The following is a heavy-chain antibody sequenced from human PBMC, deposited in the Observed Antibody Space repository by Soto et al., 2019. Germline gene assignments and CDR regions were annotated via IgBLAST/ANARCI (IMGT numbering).Heavy chain of an antibody. D-gene: IGHD1-26*01. V-gene: IGHV1-69*13. CDR3: ARGRELLLGWFDP. Sequence: FSVKVSRKASGCGFSSYVVGRVRQAPGQGLEWMGGIIPIFGTANYAQKFQGRVTITADESTSTAYMELSSLRSEDTAVYYCARGRELLLGWFDPWGQGTPGTVS. J-gene: IGHJ5*02. CDR2: IIPIFGTA. CDR1: GCGFSSYV.